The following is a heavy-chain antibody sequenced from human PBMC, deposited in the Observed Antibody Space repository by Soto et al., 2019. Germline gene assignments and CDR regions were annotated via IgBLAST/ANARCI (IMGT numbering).Heavy chain of an antibody. CDR2: ISAYNGNT. D-gene: IGHD3-9*01. CDR1: GYTFTSYG. Sequence: VQLVQSGAEVKKPGASVKVSCKASGYTFTSYGISWVRQAPGQGLEWMGWISAYNGNTNYAQKLQVRVTMTTDTSTSTAYMELRSQRSDDTAVYYCARDHPRTGYDILTGYPRAWFDPWGQGTLVTVSS. J-gene: IGHJ5*02. V-gene: IGHV1-18*01. CDR3: ARDHPRTGYDILTGYPRAWFDP.